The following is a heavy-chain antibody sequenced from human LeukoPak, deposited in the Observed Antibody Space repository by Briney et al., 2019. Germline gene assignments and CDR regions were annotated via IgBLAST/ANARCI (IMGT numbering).Heavy chain of an antibody. J-gene: IGHJ5*02. CDR1: GYSISSGYY. Sequence: PSETLSLTCTVSGYSISSGYYWGWIRQPPRKWLEWIGSIYHSGSTNYNPSLKSRVTISVDTSKNQFSLKLSSVTAADTAVYYCARRPAFKRRLGVSPLGFDPWGQGTLVTVSS. CDR2: IYHSGST. CDR3: ARRPAFKRRLGVSPLGFDP. D-gene: IGHD2-8*01. V-gene: IGHV4-38-2*02.